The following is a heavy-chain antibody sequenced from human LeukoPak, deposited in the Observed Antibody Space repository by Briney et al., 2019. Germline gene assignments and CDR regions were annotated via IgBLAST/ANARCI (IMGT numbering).Heavy chain of an antibody. V-gene: IGHV3-21*01. CDR3: ARGRGYSYDTLGY. CDR1: GFTFSNYN. J-gene: IGHJ4*02. CDR2: ISGSSDYI. Sequence: GGSLRLSCAASGFTFSNYNMNWVRQAPGKGLEWVSYISGSSDYIPYADSVRGRFTISRDNAQNSLYLQMNNLRAQDTAVYYCARGRGYSYDTLGYWGQGTLVTVSS. D-gene: IGHD5-18*01.